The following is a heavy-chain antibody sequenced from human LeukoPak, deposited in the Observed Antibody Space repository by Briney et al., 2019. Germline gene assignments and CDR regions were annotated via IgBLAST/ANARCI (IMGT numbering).Heavy chain of an antibody. Sequence: SETLSLTCTVSGYSISRGYFWGWIRQPPGRGLEWIGNIYHSGSTYYSPSLKSRVTISVDTSKNQFSLKLSSVTAADTAVYYCARSGGSGWKDYYYYYYMDVWGKGTTVTISS. V-gene: IGHV4-38-2*02. CDR1: GYSISRGYF. D-gene: IGHD6-19*01. CDR3: ARSGGSGWKDYYYYYYMDV. J-gene: IGHJ6*03. CDR2: IYHSGST.